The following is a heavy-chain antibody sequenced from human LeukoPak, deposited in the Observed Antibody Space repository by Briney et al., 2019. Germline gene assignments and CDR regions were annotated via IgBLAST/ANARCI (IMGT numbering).Heavy chain of an antibody. D-gene: IGHD6-19*01. V-gene: IGHV1-69*05. CDR3: ASLAVADGFDY. CDR1: GGTFSSYA. Sequence: GASVKVSCKASGGTFSSYAISWVRQAPGQGLEWMGGIIPIFGTANYAQKFQGRVTITTDESTNTAYMELSSLRSEDTAVYYCASLAVADGFDYWGQGTLVTVSS. CDR2: IIPIFGTA. J-gene: IGHJ4*02.